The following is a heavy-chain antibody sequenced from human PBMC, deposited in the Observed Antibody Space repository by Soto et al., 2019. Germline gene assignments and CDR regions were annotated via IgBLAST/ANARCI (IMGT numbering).Heavy chain of an antibody. CDR1: GDSVSSNSAA. D-gene: IGHD3-3*01. CDR3: ARDRSLRFLEWLPSRDYYYYGMDV. V-gene: IGHV6-1*01. Sequence: SQTLSLTCAISGDSVSSNSAAWNWIRQSPSRGLEWLGRTYYRSKWYNDYAVSVKSRITINPDTSKNQFSLQRNSVTPEDTAVYYCARDRSLRFLEWLPSRDYYYYGMDVWGQGTTVTVSS. CDR2: TYYRSKWYN. J-gene: IGHJ6*02.